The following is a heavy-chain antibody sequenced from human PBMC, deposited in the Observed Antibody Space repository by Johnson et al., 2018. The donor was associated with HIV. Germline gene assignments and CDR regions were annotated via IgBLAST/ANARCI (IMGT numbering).Heavy chain of an antibody. D-gene: IGHD6-13*01. CDR3: ARVITEGGTRWAFDI. CDR1: GFTFSSYA. J-gene: IGHJ3*02. V-gene: IGHV3-66*01. CDR2: IYSGGST. Sequence: VQLVESGGGLVQPGGSLKLSCAASGFTFSSYAMHWVRQAPGKGLEWVSVIYSGGSTYYADSVKGRFTISRDNSKNTLYLQMNSLRAEDTAVYYCARVITEGGTRWAFDIWGQGTIVTVSS.